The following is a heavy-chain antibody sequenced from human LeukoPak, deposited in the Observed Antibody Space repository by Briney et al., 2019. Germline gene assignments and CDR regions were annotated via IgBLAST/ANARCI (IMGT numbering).Heavy chain of an antibody. J-gene: IGHJ3*02. D-gene: IGHD2-8*01. CDR2: IYYSGNT. CDR3: ARDWSRVYAFDI. V-gene: IGHV4-39*07. Sequence: PSETLSLTCTVSGVSISSSNSYWGWIRQPPGKGLEWIGSIYYSGNTYYNASLKSRVTISVDTSKNQFSLKLSSATAADTAVYYCARDWSRVYAFDIWGQGTMVTVSS. CDR1: GVSISSSNSY.